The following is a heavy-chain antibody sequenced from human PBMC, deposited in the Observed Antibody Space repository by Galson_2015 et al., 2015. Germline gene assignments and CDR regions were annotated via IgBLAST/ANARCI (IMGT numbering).Heavy chain of an antibody. D-gene: IGHD6-6*01. CDR3: ARGGAARSPFDY. V-gene: IGHV4-39*07. CDR2: IYYSGST. J-gene: IGHJ4*02. Sequence: LSLTCTVSGGSISSSSYYWGWIRQPPGKGLEWIGSIYYSGSTYYNPSLKSRVTISVDTSKNQFSLKLSSVTAADTAVYYCARGGAARSPFDYWGQGTLVTVSS. CDR1: GGSISSSSYY.